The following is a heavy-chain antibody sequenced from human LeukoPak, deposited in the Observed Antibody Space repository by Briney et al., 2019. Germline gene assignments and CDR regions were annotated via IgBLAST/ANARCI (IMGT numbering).Heavy chain of an antibody. CDR3: AKVGYCSGGSCYSSFDY. D-gene: IGHD2-15*01. V-gene: IGHV3-30*18. CDR2: ISYDGSNK. J-gene: IGHJ4*02. Sequence: GGSLRLSCEASGFTFSSYGMHWVRQAPGKGLEWVAVISYDGSNKYYADSVKGRFTISRDNSKNTLYLQMNSLRAEDTAVYYCAKVGYCSGGSCYSSFDYWGQGTLVTVS. CDR1: GFTFSSYG.